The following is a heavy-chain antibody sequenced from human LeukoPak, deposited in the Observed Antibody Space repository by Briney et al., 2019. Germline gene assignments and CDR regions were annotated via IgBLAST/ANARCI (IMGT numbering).Heavy chain of an antibody. CDR3: ARDPDYGDYGDHFDY. Sequence: GGSLRLSCAASGFTFSSYAMHWVRQAQGKGLEWVAVISYDGSNKYYADSVKGRFTISRDNSKNTLYLQMNSLRAEDTAVYYCARDPDYGDYGDHFDYWGQGTLVTVSS. CDR2: ISYDGSNK. D-gene: IGHD4-17*01. CDR1: GFTFSSYA. V-gene: IGHV3-30-3*01. J-gene: IGHJ4*02.